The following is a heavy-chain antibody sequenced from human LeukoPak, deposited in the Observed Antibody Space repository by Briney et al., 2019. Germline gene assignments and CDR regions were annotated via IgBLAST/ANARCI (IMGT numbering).Heavy chain of an antibody. D-gene: IGHD6-19*01. J-gene: IGHJ5*02. Sequence: ASVKVSCKASGYTFTSYGISWVRQAPGQGLEWMGWISAYNGNTNYAQKLQGRVTMTTDTSTSTAYMELRSLRSDDTAVYYCARDPYTVAGTNWLDPWGQGTLVTVSS. CDR3: ARDPYTVAGTNWLDP. CDR1: GYTFTSYG. V-gene: IGHV1-18*01. CDR2: ISAYNGNT.